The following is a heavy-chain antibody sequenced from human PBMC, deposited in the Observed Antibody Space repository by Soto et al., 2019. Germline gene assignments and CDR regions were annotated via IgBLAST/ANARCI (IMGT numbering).Heavy chain of an antibody. CDR2: VSGYNGHT. V-gene: IGHV1-18*01. CDR3: ARFLGPTSSENWFDP. D-gene: IGHD1-26*01. CDR1: GYTFFSYA. J-gene: IGHJ5*02. Sequence: KLVQSGAEVKKPGASVKVSCQTSGYTFFSYAITWVRQAPGQGLEWMGWVSGYNGHTNYAQKFQERVTMTRDISTTTVFMEVRNLTSDDTAVYYCARFLGPTSSENWFDPWGQGTLVTVSS.